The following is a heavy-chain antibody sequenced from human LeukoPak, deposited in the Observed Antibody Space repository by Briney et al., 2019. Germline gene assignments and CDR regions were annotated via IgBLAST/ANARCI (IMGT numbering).Heavy chain of an antibody. D-gene: IGHD6-13*01. CDR1: GFTFSSYE. Sequence: PGGSLRLSCAASGFTFSSYEMNWVRQAPGKGLEWVSYISSGGSTIYYADSVKGRFTISRDNAKNSLYLQMNSLRAEDSAVYYCARDQAGRHSDYWGQGTLVTVSS. CDR2: ISSGGSTI. CDR3: ARDQAGRHSDY. V-gene: IGHV3-48*03. J-gene: IGHJ4*02.